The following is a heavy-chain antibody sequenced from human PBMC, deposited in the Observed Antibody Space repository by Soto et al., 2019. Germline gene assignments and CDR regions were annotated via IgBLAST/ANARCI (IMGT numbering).Heavy chain of an antibody. Sequence: QVHLVESGGGVVQPGRSLRLSCAASGFSFSSYDMHWVRQAPGKGLEWVAMISYDGSDKYFSDSVKGRLTISRDNSKNTVSLEMNSLITKDTAAYYCAKGVPSPTQHAFDIWGQGTMVTVSS. CDR1: GFSFSSYD. V-gene: IGHV3-30*18. CDR2: ISYDGSDK. J-gene: IGHJ3*02. CDR3: AKGVPSPTQHAFDI.